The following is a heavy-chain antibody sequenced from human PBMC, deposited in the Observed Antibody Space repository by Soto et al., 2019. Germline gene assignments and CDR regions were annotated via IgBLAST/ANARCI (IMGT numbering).Heavy chain of an antibody. CDR1: GYTFNSYG. J-gene: IGHJ6*02. CDR2: ISAYNGNK. V-gene: IGHV1-18*01. Sequence: ASLKVSCKSSGYTFNSYGISWVRQAPGQGLEWMGWISAYNGNKKYAQKLQGRVTMTTDTSTSTAYMELRSLRSDDTAVYYCATASGSYIGWLYYYYGMDVWGQGTTVTVSS. CDR3: ATASGSYIGWLYYYYGMDV. D-gene: IGHD1-26*01.